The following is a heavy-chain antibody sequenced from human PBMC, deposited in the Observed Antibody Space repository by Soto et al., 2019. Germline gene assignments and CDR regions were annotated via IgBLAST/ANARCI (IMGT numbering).Heavy chain of an antibody. CDR3: ARDGTSGYSTFDY. V-gene: IGHV1-69*13. D-gene: IGHD3-22*01. CDR1: GGTFSSYD. Sequence: SVKVSCKASGGTFSSYDISWVRQAPGQGLEWMGGIIPIFGTANYAQKFQGRVTITADESTSTAYMELSSLRAEDTAVYYCARDGTSGYSTFDYWGQGTLVTVSS. CDR2: IIPIFGTA. J-gene: IGHJ4*02.